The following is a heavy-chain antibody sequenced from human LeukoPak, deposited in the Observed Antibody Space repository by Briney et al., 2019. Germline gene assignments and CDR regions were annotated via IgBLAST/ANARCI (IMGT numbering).Heavy chain of an antibody. D-gene: IGHD1-14*01. CDR1: GFTFSSYA. V-gene: IGHV3-23*01. Sequence: GGSLRLSCTAAGFTFSSYATSWVRQAPGKGLEWVSAISGSGGSTYYADSVKGRFTISRDNSKNTLYLQMNSLRAEDTAVYYCARGPTGGLRGFFDYWGQGTLVTVSS. J-gene: IGHJ4*02. CDR3: ARGPTGGLRGFFDY. CDR2: ISGSGGST.